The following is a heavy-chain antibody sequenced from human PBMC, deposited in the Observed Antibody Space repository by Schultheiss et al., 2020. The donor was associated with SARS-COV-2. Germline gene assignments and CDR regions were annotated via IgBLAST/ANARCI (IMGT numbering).Heavy chain of an antibody. CDR1: GGSISSGDYY. V-gene: IGHV4-39*07. J-gene: IGHJ5*02. Sequence: SETLSLTCTVSGGSISSGDYYWSWIRQPPGKGLEWIGSIYYSGSTYYNPSLKSRVTISVDTSKNQFSLKLSSVTAADTAVYYCARVSRTSWFDPWGQGTLVTVSS. D-gene: IGHD1-7*01. CDR2: IYYSGST. CDR3: ARVSRTSWFDP.